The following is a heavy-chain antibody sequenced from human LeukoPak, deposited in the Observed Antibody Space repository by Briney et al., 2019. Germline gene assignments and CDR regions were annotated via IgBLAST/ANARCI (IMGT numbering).Heavy chain of an antibody. Sequence: GGSLRLSCAASGFTFSSYWMHWVRQAPGKGLVWVSRINSDGSSTSHADSVKGRFTISRDNAKNTLYLQMNSLRAEDTAVYYCASDRNRVPYYYWGQGTLVTVSS. J-gene: IGHJ4*02. CDR3: ASDRNRVPYYY. V-gene: IGHV3-74*01. D-gene: IGHD1-14*01. CDR1: GFTFSSYW. CDR2: INSDGSST.